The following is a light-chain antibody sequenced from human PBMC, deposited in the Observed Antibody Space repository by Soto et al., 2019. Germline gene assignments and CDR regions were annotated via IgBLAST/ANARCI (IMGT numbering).Light chain of an antibody. J-gene: IGLJ1*01. Sequence: QSALTQPASVSGSPGQSITISCTGISSDVGGYDFVSWYQQHPGKAPKLMIYEVSNRPSGVSNRFSGSKSGNTASLTISGLQAEDEADYYCSSYTSSSPYVFGAGTQLTVL. CDR3: SSYTSSSPYV. CDR1: SSDVGGYDF. V-gene: IGLV2-14*01. CDR2: EVS.